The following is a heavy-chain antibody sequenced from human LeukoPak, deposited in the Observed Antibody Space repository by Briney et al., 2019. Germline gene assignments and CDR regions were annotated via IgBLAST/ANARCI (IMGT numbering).Heavy chain of an antibody. V-gene: IGHV4-4*07. D-gene: IGHD6-13*01. Sequence: SETLSLTCTVSGGSISSYYWSWIRQPAGKGLEWIGRVYPSGSTNYTPSLKSRVAMSVDTSKSQFSLNLSSVTAADTAVYYCAREEGITAARSFDYWGQGTLVTVSS. J-gene: IGHJ4*02. CDR2: VYPSGST. CDR1: GGSISSYY. CDR3: AREEGITAARSFDY.